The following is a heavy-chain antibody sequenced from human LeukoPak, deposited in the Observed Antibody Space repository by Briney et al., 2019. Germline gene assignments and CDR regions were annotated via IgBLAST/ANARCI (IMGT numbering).Heavy chain of an antibody. CDR2: IGHDGINK. D-gene: IGHD3-10*01. CDR3: ARDFLRGAPDFFDH. Sequence: PGGSLRLSCAASGFTFSNFWMSWVRQAPGKGLEWVAVIGHDGINKYYTDSVKGRFTISRDDSRNTLYLQMDSLRVEDTALYYCARDFLRGAPDFFDHWGQGTLVTVSS. CDR1: GFTFSNFW. V-gene: IGHV3-30*03. J-gene: IGHJ4*02.